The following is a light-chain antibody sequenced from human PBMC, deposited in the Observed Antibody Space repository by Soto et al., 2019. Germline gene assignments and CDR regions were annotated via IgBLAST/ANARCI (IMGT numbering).Light chain of an antibody. J-gene: IGLJ2*01. CDR3: QSCDSSLSGAL. CDR2: ADI. CDR1: SSNIGAGYD. Sequence: QSVLTQPPSVSGAPGQTVTISCTGISSNIGAGYDVHWYRQLPGAAPKVLIYADIHRPSGVPGRFSASKSGSSASLAITGLQAEDEADYYCQSCDSSLSGALFGGGTKLTVL. V-gene: IGLV1-40*01.